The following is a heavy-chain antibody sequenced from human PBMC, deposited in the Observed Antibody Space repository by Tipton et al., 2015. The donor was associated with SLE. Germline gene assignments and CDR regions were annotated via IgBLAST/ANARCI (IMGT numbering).Heavy chain of an antibody. Sequence: TLSLTCTVSGGSISSSSHYWSWIRQPPGKGLEWIGEVNHSGSTNYSPSLKSRVIISVDTSRTQFSLKLTSVTAADTAVYYCARGRSSRSNFGTNWFFDLWGRGTLVTVSS. J-gene: IGHJ2*01. V-gene: IGHV4-39*07. CDR2: VNHSGST. CDR3: ARGRSSRSNFGTNWFFDL. D-gene: IGHD2-8*01. CDR1: GGSISSSSHY.